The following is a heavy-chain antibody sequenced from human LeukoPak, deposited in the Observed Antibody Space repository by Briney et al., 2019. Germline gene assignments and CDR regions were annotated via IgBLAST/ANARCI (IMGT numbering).Heavy chain of an antibody. D-gene: IGHD5-24*01. CDR1: GGTFSSDD. J-gene: IGHJ4*02. CDR2: ITPIFGTS. Sequence: SVKVSCKASGGTFSSDDMSWVRQAPGQGLEWMGGITPIFGTSNYAQKFQGRVTITTDESTSTGYMELSSLRSEDTAVYYCARGGKATFRGPFDSWGRGTLVTVSS. V-gene: IGHV1-69*05. CDR3: ARGGKATFRGPFDS.